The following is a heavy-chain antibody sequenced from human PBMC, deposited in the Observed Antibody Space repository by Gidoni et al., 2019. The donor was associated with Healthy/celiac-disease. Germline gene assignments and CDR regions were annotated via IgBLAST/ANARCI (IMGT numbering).Heavy chain of an antibody. V-gene: IGHV1-69*01. CDR3: ASQEWLLHREKYYFDY. CDR2: IIPIFGTA. Sequence: QVQLVQSGAEVKKPGSSVKVSCKASGGTFSSYAVSWVRQAPGQGLEWMGGIIPIFGTANYAQKFQGRVTITADESTSTAYMELSSLRSEDTAVYYCASQEWLLHREKYYFDYWGQGTLVTVSS. CDR1: GGTFSSYA. D-gene: IGHD3-3*01. J-gene: IGHJ4*02.